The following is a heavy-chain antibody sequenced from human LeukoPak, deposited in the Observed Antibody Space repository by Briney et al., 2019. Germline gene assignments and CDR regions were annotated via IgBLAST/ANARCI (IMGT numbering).Heavy chain of an antibody. D-gene: IGHD2-2*01. V-gene: IGHV3-15*01. J-gene: IGHJ6*02. Sequence: GGSLRLSCAASGFTFSNAWMSLVRQAPGKGLEWVGRMKSKTVGGTTDYAAPVKGRFTISRDDSKNTLYLQMNGLKTEDTAVYYCTTAVVVPAASYYYYYGMDVWGQGTTVTVSS. CDR2: MKSKTVGGTT. CDR1: GFTFSNAW. CDR3: TTAVVVPAASYYYYYGMDV.